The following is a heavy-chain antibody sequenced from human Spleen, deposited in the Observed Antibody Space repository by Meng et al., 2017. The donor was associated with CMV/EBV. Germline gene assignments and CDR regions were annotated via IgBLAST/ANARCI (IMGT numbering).Heavy chain of an antibody. Sequence: GESLKISCAASGFTFSTNGMTWVRQGPGTGLEWVADISGNGETTYYADPVRGRFTVSRDNSKNTLYLQMNSLRAEDTAVYYCAKAHSEQWLAFDYWGQGTLVTVSS. V-gene: IGHV3-23*01. J-gene: IGHJ4*02. D-gene: IGHD6-19*01. CDR2: ISGNGETT. CDR1: GFTFSTNG. CDR3: AKAHSEQWLAFDY.